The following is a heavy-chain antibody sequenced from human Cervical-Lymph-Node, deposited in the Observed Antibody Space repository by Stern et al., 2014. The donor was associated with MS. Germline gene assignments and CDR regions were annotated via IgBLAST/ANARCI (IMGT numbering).Heavy chain of an antibody. CDR1: GVSISSGGDY. CDR2: ISKTGST. V-gene: IGHV4-31*03. J-gene: IGHJ3*02. Sequence: VQLVESGPGLVKPSQTLSFTCTVSGVSISSGGDYWSLIRQHPGKGLEWLGYISKTGSTYSNPSLNSRVSLSLDTSKNQFSLRLSSVTAADTAIYYCATWTSRWGTFDIWGHGTMVTVSS. D-gene: IGHD3/OR15-3a*01. CDR3: ATWTSRWGTFDI.